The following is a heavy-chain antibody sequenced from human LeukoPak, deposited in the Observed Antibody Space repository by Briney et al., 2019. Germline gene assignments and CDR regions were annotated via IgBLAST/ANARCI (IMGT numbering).Heavy chain of an antibody. CDR2: ITGSGGIT. Sequence: GGSLRLSCVASGFTFSNYARSWVRQAPGKGLEWVSAITGSGGITYYADSVKGRFTISRDNSKNTLYLQMNSLRAEDTAVYYCAKWGDYDVLTGYYDPDYWGQGTLVTVSS. CDR3: AKWGDYDVLTGYYDPDY. V-gene: IGHV3-23*01. CDR1: GFTFSNYA. J-gene: IGHJ4*02. D-gene: IGHD3-9*01.